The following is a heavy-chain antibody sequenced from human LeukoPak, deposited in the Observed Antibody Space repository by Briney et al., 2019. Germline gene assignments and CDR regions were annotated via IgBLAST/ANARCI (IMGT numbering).Heavy chain of an antibody. CDR3: ARHLIKLRWGSCWYYFNY. D-gene: IGHD5-12*01. CDR2: IYYTGTT. CDR1: GGSISSSSYY. V-gene: IGHV4-39*01. J-gene: IGHJ4*02. Sequence: SETLSLSCTVSGGSISSSSYYWGWIRQPPGKNLEWIGSIYYTGTTSYNPSLKSRLTISLDTSKKQFSLTLSSVTAADTAMYYCARHLIKLRWGSCWYYFNYWGQGTLVTVSS.